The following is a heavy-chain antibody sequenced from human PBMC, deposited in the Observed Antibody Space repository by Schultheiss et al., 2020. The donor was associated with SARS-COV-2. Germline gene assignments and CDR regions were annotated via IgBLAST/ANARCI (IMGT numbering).Heavy chain of an antibody. V-gene: IGHV4-39*01. D-gene: IGHD3-22*01. CDR2: IYYSGST. CDR1: GGSISSSSYY. Sequence: SETLSLTCTVSGGSISSSSYYWGWIRQPPGKGLEWIGSIYYSGSTYYNPSLKSRVTISVDTSKNQFSLKLSSVTAADTAVYYCARLNYYDSSGPGVDYWGQGVLVTV. J-gene: IGHJ4*02. CDR3: ARLNYYDSSGPGVDY.